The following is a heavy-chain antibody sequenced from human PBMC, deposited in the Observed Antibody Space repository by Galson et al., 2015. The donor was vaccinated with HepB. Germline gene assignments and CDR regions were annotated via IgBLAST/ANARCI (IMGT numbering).Heavy chain of an antibody. D-gene: IGHD5-12*01. CDR1: GYTFTSYT. V-gene: IGHV1-3*01. CDR3: VRGGEAGYSGYHGFDY. Sequence: SVKVSCKASGYTFTSYTMHWVRQAPGQRLEWMGWINAGNGHTKYSQKFQGRATFTSDTPASTAYMELSSLRPEDTGVYYCVRGGEAGYSGYHGFDYWGQGTLVTVSS. J-gene: IGHJ4*02. CDR2: INAGNGHT.